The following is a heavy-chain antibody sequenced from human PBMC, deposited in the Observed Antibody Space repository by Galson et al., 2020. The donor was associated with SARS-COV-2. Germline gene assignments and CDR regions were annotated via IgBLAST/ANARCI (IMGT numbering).Heavy chain of an antibody. Sequence: PSETLSLTCTVSGASITTYSWSWIRQSPGTGLEWIGQISYSWGPYYNPSLKSRITMSVDTSRNQFSLNLTSVTAADTATYYCARDIEYIGSNYYFDSWGRGTLVTVSS. D-gene: IGHD1-26*01. J-gene: IGHJ4*02. CDR2: ISYSWGP. CDR1: GASITTYS. V-gene: IGHV4-59*01. CDR3: ARDIEYIGSNYYFDS.